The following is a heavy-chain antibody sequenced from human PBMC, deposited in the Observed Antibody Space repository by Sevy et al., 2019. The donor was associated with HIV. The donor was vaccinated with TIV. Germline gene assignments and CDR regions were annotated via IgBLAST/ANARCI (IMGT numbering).Heavy chain of an antibody. J-gene: IGHJ4*02. D-gene: IGHD5-12*01. Sequence: GGSLRLSCAASGFIFSTYAMSWVRQAPGKGLEWVSAISGSDASTYYADSVKGRFTISRDNSKNTLYLQMNSLRAEDTAIYYCAKSGGPSGYVSYWGQGTLVTVSS. V-gene: IGHV3-23*01. CDR3: AKSGGPSGYVSY. CDR2: ISGSDAST. CDR1: GFIFSTYA.